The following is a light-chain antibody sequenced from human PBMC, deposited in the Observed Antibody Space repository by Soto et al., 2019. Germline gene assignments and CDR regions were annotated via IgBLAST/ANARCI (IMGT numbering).Light chain of an antibody. V-gene: IGLV3-1*01. CDR1: KLGNKY. CDR3: QAWDSGTAI. Sequence: SYELTQPPSVSVSPGQTASITCSGDKLGNKYTSWYQQKPGQAPVEVIYQDTKRPSGIPERFYGSNSGNTVTLTVSGTQGMDEADYYCQAWDSGTAIFGGGTKLTVL. CDR2: QDT. J-gene: IGLJ2*01.